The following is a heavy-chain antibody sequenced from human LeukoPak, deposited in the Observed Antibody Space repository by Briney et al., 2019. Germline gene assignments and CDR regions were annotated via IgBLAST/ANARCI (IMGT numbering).Heavy chain of an antibody. J-gene: IGHJ6*02. Sequence: SQTLSLTCTVSGGSISSGSYYWSWIRQPAGTGLEWIGRIYTSGSTNYNPSLKSRVTISVDTSKNQFSLKLSSVTAADTAVYYCAKDLLRFMDPYYYYGMDVWGQGTTVTVSS. CDR2: IYTSGST. CDR3: AKDLLRFMDPYYYYGMDV. D-gene: IGHD3-3*01. V-gene: IGHV4-61*02. CDR1: GGSISSGSYY.